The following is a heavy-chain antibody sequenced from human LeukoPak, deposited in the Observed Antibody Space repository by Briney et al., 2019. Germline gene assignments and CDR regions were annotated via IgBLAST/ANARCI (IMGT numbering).Heavy chain of an antibody. J-gene: IGHJ3*02. D-gene: IGHD3-10*01. CDR1: GYTFTGYY. V-gene: IGHV1-2*02. CDR2: INPNNGGT. CDR3: ARNIWFGESADAFDI. Sequence: GASVKVSCKASGYTFTGYYMHWVRQAPGQGLEWIGWINPNNGGTNYAQKFQGRVTMTRDKSIRTAYMELSRLTSDDTAVYYCARNIWFGESADAFDIWGQGTMVTVSS.